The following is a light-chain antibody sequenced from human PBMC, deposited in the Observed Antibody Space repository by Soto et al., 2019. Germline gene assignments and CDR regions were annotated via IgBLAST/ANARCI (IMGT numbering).Light chain of an antibody. CDR3: QQYDSLPPT. V-gene: IGKV1-33*01. J-gene: IGKJ1*01. Sequence: DIQMTQSPPSLSASVGDRVTITCQASQDISKYLNWYQQKPGKAPKLLIYDASNLETGVPSSFSGSGSGTDFTFTISSLQAEDTATYYCQQYDSLPPTFGQGTKVEIK. CDR1: QDISKY. CDR2: DAS.